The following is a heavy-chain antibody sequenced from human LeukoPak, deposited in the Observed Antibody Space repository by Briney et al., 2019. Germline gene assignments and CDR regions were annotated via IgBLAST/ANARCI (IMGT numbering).Heavy chain of an antibody. J-gene: IGHJ4*02. Sequence: ASVKVSCKASGYTFTSYYMHWVRQAPGQGLEWMGIINPSGGSTSYAQKLQGRVTMTTDTSTSTAYMELRSLRSDDTAVYYCARTPDYDSSGYKWWGQGTLVTVSS. D-gene: IGHD3-22*01. CDR1: GYTFTSYY. CDR3: ARTPDYDSSGYKW. CDR2: INPSGGST. V-gene: IGHV1-46*01.